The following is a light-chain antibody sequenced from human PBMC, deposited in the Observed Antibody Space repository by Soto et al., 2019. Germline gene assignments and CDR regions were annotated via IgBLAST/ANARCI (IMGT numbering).Light chain of an antibody. V-gene: IGLV8-61*01. CDR2: STN. Sequence: QTVVTQEPSFSVSPGRTVTLTCGLSSGSVSTSYYPSWYQQTPGQAPRTLIYSTNSRSSGVPDRFSGSILGNKAALAITGAQADDESDYYCVLYMGNGIWVFGGGTQLTVL. J-gene: IGLJ3*02. CDR3: VLYMGNGIWV. CDR1: SGSVSTSYY.